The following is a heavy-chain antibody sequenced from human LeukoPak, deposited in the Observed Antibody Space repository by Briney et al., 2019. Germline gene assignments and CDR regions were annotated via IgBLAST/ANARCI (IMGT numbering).Heavy chain of an antibody. V-gene: IGHV3-21*01. CDR3: ATDGRSSGWYGFDY. CDR2: ITSPVGRM. CDR1: GFTFSTYS. Sequence: GGSLRLSCAASGFTFSTYSMNWVRQAPGKGLEWVSSITSPVGRMYYADSLKGRINISRDNARSTLYLQMNSLRAEDTAVYYCATDGRSSGWYGFDYWGQGILVTVSS. D-gene: IGHD6-19*01. J-gene: IGHJ4*02.